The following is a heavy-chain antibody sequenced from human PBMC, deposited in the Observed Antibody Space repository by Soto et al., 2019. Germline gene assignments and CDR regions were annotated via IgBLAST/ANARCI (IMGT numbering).Heavy chain of an antibody. Sequence: QVQLVQSGAEVKKPGASVKVSCKASGYTFTSYGISWVRQAPGQGLEWMGWISAYNGNTNYAQKLQGRVTMTTDTSTSTAYMELRSLRSDDTSVYYCARSYSSGWSVRSKSYGMDVWGQGTTVTVSS. D-gene: IGHD6-19*01. J-gene: IGHJ6*02. CDR1: GYTFTSYG. CDR3: ARSYSSGWSVRSKSYGMDV. CDR2: ISAYNGNT. V-gene: IGHV1-18*01.